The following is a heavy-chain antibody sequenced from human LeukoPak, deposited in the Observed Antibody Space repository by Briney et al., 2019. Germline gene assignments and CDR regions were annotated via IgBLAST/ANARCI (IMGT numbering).Heavy chain of an antibody. V-gene: IGHV3-9*01. CDR1: GFTFDDYG. CDR3: ARSRVSVYRHPFVY. J-gene: IGHJ4*02. Sequence: GRSLRLSCAASGFTFDDYGMHWVRQAPGKGLEWVSGICWNSGNIGYADSVKGRFTISRDNAKNSLYLQMKSLRAEDTALYYCARSRVSVYRHPFVYWGERKLVTVSS. CDR2: ICWNSGNI. D-gene: IGHD3-3*01.